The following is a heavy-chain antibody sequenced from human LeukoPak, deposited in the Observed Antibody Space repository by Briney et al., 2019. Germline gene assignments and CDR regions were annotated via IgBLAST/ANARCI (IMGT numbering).Heavy chain of an antibody. Sequence: GGSLRLSCAASGFTFSSYGMSWVRQAPGKGLEWVSGISGSGGSTYYVDSVKGRFTISRDNSKKTLYLQMSNLRAEDTAVYYCARSDSSGYFDYWGQGTLVTVSS. CDR1: GFTFSSYG. D-gene: IGHD3-22*01. V-gene: IGHV3-23*01. CDR3: ARSDSSGYFDY. J-gene: IGHJ4*02. CDR2: ISGSGGST.